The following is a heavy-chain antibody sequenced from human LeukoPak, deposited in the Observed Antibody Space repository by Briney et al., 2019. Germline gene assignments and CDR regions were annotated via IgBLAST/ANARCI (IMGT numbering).Heavy chain of an antibody. J-gene: IGHJ1*01. CDR3: AKGPLGNFQL. Sequence: PGGSLRLSCAASGFTFSSSAISWVRQAPGKGLEWVSSIGGSGASTYYADSVKGRFTISRDNSKNTLYLQMNSLRVGDAAVYYCAKGPLGNFQLWGQGTLVTVSS. D-gene: IGHD1-1*01. CDR1: GFTFSSSA. V-gene: IGHV3-23*01. CDR2: IGGSGAST.